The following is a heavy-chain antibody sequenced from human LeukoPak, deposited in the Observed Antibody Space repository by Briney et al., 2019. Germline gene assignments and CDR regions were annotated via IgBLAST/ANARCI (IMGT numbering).Heavy chain of an antibody. Sequence: SETLSLTCSVSGYSISSGYYWGWIRQPPGKGLEWIGNIYHSASGSTYYNPSLKSRVTISVDTSKNQFSLKLSSVTAADTAVYYCARIAAAGTVTSYDRKMTFDIWGQGTMVTVSS. CDR2: IYHSASGST. D-gene: IGHD6-13*01. V-gene: IGHV4-38-2*01. J-gene: IGHJ3*02. CDR1: GYSISSGYY. CDR3: ARIAAAGTVTSYDRKMTFDI.